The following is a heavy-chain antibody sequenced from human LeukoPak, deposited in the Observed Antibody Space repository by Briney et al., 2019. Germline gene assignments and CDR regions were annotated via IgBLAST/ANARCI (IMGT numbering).Heavy chain of an antibody. J-gene: IGHJ6*03. Sequence: GGSLRLSCAASGFTFSDYNMRWIRQAPGKGLEWASSISRSGSTKYYADSVKGRFTISRDNAKNSLFLQMNSLRAEDTAVYYCARVLRYCSGGNCYSGGLGYMDVWGKGTTVTISS. CDR2: ISRSGSTK. D-gene: IGHD2-15*01. V-gene: IGHV3-11*01. CDR1: GFTFSDYN. CDR3: ARVLRYCSGGNCYSGGLGYMDV.